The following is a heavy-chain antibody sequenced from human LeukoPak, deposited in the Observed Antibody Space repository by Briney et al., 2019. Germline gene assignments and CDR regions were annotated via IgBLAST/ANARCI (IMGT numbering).Heavy chain of an antibody. Sequence: PSETLSLTCAVYGGSFSGYYWSWIRQPPGKGLEWIGEINHSGSTNYNPSLKSPVTISVDTSKNQCSLKLGSVTAADLAVYDCAGARGMWDIVVVVAAKYFDYWGQGTQVTVSS. CDR3: AGARGMWDIVVVVAAKYFDY. CDR2: INHSGST. V-gene: IGHV4-34*01. CDR1: GGSFSGYY. J-gene: IGHJ4*02. D-gene: IGHD2-15*01.